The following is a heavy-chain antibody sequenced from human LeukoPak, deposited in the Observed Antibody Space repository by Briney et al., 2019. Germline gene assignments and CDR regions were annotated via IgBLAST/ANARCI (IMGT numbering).Heavy chain of an antibody. J-gene: IGHJ4*02. D-gene: IGHD3-16*02. CDR2: IYADGGS. Sequence: PSQTLSLTCTVPGGSVGSENSYWNWIRQPAGKGLEWIGRIYADGGSTYNPSLKSRVTILVDTSKNQFSLRLTSMTAADTAVYYCARGYYRTWGQGILVTVSS. V-gene: IGHV4-61*02. CDR1: GGSVGSENSY. CDR3: ARGYYRT.